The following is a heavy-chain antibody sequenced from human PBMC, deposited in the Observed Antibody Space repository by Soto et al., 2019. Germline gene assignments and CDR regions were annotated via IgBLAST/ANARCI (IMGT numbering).Heavy chain of an antibody. V-gene: IGHV3-7*01. CDR3: ARERPASSSAFDI. Sequence: GGSLRLSCVASGFTFSRYWMSWVRQAPGKGLEWVANINLDGSTKYHVDSARGRFTISRDNAKSALFLQMNSLRAEDTALYYCARERPASSSAFDIWGQGTVVTVSS. D-gene: IGHD3-16*02. CDR1: GFTFSRYW. J-gene: IGHJ3*02. CDR2: INLDGSTK.